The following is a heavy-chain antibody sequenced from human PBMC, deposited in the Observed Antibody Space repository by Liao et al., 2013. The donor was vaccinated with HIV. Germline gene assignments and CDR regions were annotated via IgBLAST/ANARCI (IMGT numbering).Heavy chain of an antibody. D-gene: IGHD3-3*01. J-gene: IGHJ4*02. Sequence: QLQLQESGPGLVKPSETLSLSCTVSGGSISSSNYYWGWIRQPPGKGLEWIGNIYYSGSTYYNPSLKSRVTISVDTSKNQFSLQLSSVTAADTAVYYCARESYYDFWSGYSNWGQGTLVTVSS. CDR2: IYYSGST. CDR3: ARESYYDFWSGYSN. CDR1: GGSISSSNYY. V-gene: IGHV4-39*07.